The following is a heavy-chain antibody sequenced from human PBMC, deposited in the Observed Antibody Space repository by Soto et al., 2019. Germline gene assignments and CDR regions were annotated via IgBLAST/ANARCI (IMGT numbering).Heavy chain of an antibody. CDR1: GYRFTSYW. D-gene: IGHD2-2*01. CDR2: IDPSDSYT. V-gene: IGHV5-10-1*01. Sequence: GESLKISCKGSGYRFTSYWISSVRQMPGKGLEWMGRIDPSDSYTHYGPSFQGHVTISVDKSISTAYLQWSSLKASDTAMYYCATQVDCTLTSCLSPIDYWGRGTLVTVSS. J-gene: IGHJ4*02. CDR3: ATQVDCTLTSCLSPIDY.